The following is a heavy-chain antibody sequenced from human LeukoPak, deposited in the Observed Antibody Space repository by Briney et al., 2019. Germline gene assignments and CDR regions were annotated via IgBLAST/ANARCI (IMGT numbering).Heavy chain of an antibody. J-gene: IGHJ5*02. V-gene: IGHV3-21*01. CDR2: ISSSSSYI. D-gene: IGHD3-10*01. CDR3: ARERLLWFGELSYNWFDP. CDR1: GFTFSNAW. Sequence: PGGSLRLSCAASGFTFSNAWMSWVRQAPGKGLEWVSSISSSSSYIYYADSVKGRFTISRDNAKNSLYLQMNSLRAEDTAVYYCARERLLWFGELSYNWFDPWGQGTLVTVSS.